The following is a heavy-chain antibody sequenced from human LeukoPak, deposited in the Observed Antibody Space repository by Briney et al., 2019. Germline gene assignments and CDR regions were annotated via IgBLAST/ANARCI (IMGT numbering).Heavy chain of an antibody. V-gene: IGHV3-15*01. CDR2: IKSRTDGGTA. J-gene: IGHJ3*02. CDR3: STRYYDTSGDTRGI. D-gene: IGHD3-22*01. Sequence: GGSLRLSCAASGFTFNNAWMTWVRQAPGKGLEWVGHIKSRTDGGTAEYAAPVKGRFTISRDDSKTTLYLQMNSLKTEDTAVYYCSTRYYDTSGDTRGIWGQGTMVTVSS. CDR1: GFTFNNAW.